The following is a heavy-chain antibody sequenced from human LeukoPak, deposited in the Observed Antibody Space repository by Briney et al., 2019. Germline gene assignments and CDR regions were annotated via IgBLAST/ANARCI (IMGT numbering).Heavy chain of an antibody. CDR1: GGSISSSSYY. CDR2: IYYSGST. D-gene: IGHD3-22*01. J-gene: IGHJ3*02. CDR3: ARGGGYYDSSPRRAFDI. V-gene: IGHV4-39*01. Sequence: SETLSLTCTVSGGSISSSSYYWGWIRQPPGKGLEWIGSIYYSGSTYYNPSLKSRVTISVDTSKNQFSLKLSSVTAADTAVYYCARGGGYYDSSPRRAFDIWGQGTMVTVSS.